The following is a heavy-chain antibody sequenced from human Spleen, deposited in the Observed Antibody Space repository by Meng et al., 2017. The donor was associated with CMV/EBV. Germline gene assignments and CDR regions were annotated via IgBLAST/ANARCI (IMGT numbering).Heavy chain of an antibody. J-gene: IGHJ5*02. CDR2: ISSSGSTI. CDR3: ARDSGRMEWLLSA. Sequence: GESLKISCAASGFTFSDYYMTWIRQVPGKGLALVSYISSSGSTIYYADSVKGRFTISRDNARNSLYLQMNSMRVEDTAVYYCARDSGRMEWLLSAWGQGTLVTVSS. D-gene: IGHD3-3*01. V-gene: IGHV3-11*04. CDR1: GFTFSDYY.